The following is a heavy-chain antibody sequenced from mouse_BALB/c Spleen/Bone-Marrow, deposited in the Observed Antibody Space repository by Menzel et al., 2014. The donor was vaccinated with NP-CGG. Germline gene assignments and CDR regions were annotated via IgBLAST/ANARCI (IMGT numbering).Heavy chain of an antibody. D-gene: IGHD2-5*01. V-gene: IGHV1S137*01. CDR1: GYTFTDYA. J-gene: IGHJ4*01. Sequence: QVTLKVCGAELVRPGVSVKISCKGSGYTFTDYAMHWVKQSHAESLEWIGVINTYFGDISYNQKFKGKATIAVDKTSRTVYMELARLTAEDSAIYYCARGYSNNYAMDYWGQGTSVTVSS. CDR2: INTYFGDI. CDR3: ARGYSNNYAMDY.